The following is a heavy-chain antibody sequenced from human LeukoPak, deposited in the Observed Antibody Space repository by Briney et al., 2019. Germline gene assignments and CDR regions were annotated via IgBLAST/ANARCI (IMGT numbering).Heavy chain of an antibody. D-gene: IGHD3-22*01. V-gene: IGHV3-30*02. CDR3: AKPTQYYYDSSGYYSHAAYFQH. J-gene: IGHJ1*01. CDR1: GFTFSSYG. Sequence: PGGSLRLSCAASGFTFSSYGMHWVRQAPGKGLEWVAFIRYDGSNKYYADSVKGRFTISRDNSKNTLYLQMNSLRAEDTAVYYCAKPTQYYYDSSGYYSHAAYFQHWGQGTLVTVSS. CDR2: IRYDGSNK.